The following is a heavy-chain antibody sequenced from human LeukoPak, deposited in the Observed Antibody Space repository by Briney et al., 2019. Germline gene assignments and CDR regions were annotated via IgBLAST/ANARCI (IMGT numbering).Heavy chain of an antibody. CDR2: ISYDGNNK. J-gene: IGHJ4*02. CDR1: GFTFSSYA. D-gene: IGHD2-15*01. V-gene: IGHV3-30*04. CDR3: ARDWATRRFDY. Sequence: GGSLRLSCAASGFTFSSYAMHWVRQAPGKGLGWVAVISYDGNNKYYADSVKGRFTISRDNSKNTLYLQMNSLRAEDTAVYYCARDWATRRFDYWGQGTLVTVSS.